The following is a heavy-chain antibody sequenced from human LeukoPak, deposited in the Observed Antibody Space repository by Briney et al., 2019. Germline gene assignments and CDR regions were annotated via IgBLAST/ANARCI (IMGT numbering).Heavy chain of an antibody. Sequence: ASVKVSCTASGYTFTDYYLHWVRQAPGQGLEWMGWIHPNSGGTNYAQKFQGRVAMTRDTSISTAYMELSSLRSDDTAVYYCARLAAVPGWGRGTLVTVSS. J-gene: IGHJ1*01. CDR2: IHPNSGGT. CDR1: GYTFTDYY. CDR3: ARLAAVPG. D-gene: IGHD6-19*01. V-gene: IGHV1-2*02.